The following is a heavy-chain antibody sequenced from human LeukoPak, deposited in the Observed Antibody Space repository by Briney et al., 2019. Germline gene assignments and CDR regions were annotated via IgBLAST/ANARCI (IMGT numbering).Heavy chain of an antibody. CDR3: ARRSYYDRSGYRPGAFDI. CDR2: IYYSGST. J-gene: IGHJ3*02. D-gene: IGHD3-22*01. V-gene: IGHV4-59*08. Sequence: PSETLSLTCTVSGGSISSYYWSWIRQPPGKGLEWIGYIYYSGSTNYNPSLKSRVTISVDTSKNQFSLILSSVTAADTAVYYCARRSYYDRSGYRPGAFDIWGQGTMVTVSS. CDR1: GGSISSYY.